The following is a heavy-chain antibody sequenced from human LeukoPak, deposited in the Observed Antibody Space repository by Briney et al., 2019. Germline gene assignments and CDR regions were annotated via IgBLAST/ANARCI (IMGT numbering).Heavy chain of an antibody. J-gene: IGHJ4*02. Sequence: SETLSLTCTVSGGSTSSYYWSWIRQPPGRGLEWIGYIFYSGSTNYNPSLKSRVTISVDTSKNQFSPTLNSVTAADAAVYYCARGWRGVVGATSFDYWGQGTLVTVPS. CDR2: IFYSGST. CDR3: ARGWRGVVGATSFDY. CDR1: GGSTSSYY. V-gene: IGHV4-59*01. D-gene: IGHD1-26*01.